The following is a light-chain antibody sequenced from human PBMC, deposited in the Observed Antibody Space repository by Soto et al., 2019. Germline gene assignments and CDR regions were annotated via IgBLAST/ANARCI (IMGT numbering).Light chain of an antibody. CDR3: QQSFTAPRT. J-gene: IGKJ1*01. CDR1: QSISTF. Sequence: ILMNQSPSSLSASVGDRVTLTCRARQSISTFLHWYQQKPGKSPNLRIYTASNLHGGVPSKFSGRGSRTDFTLTISRLQPEEFATYYCQQSFTAPRTLGQGNRVALK. V-gene: IGKV1-39*01. CDR2: TAS.